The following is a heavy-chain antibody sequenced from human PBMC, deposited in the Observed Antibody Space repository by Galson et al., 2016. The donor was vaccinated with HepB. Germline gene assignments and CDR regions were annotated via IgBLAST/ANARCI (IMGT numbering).Heavy chain of an antibody. J-gene: IGHJ6*02. V-gene: IGHV3-11*01. CDR3: ARDGLRIAVQYYFAMDV. D-gene: IGHD5-12*01. CDR1: GFTFSDYY. CDR2: ISSSGSTM. Sequence: SLRLSCAASGFTFSDYYVGWIRQAAGNGLEWVAYISSSGSTMSYADSVKGRFTVSRDNAKNLQFLQMNNLRADDTAVYYCARDGLRIAVQYYFAMDVRGQGTTGTVSS.